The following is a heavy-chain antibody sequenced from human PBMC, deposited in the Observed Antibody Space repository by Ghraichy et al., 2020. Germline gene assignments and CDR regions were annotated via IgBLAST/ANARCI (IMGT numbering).Heavy chain of an antibody. CDR2: IRSKANNYAT. Sequence: GESLRLSCAASGFTFSGPAMHWVRQAAGKGLEWVGRIRSKANNYATAYAASVKGRFTISRDDSKNTAYLQMNSLKTEDTAVYYCTRHEPTTSMDVWGQGTTVTVSS. V-gene: IGHV3-73*01. CDR3: TRHEPTTSMDV. J-gene: IGHJ6*02. D-gene: IGHD4-11*01. CDR1: GFTFSGPA.